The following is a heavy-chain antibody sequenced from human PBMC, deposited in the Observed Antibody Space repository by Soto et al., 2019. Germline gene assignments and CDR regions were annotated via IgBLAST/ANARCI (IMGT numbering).Heavy chain of an antibody. CDR3: ARTGGQPPRHNYYYYYMDV. CDR2: INAGNGNT. Sequence: VASVKVSCKASGYTFTNYAMHWVRQAPGQRLEWMGWINAGNGNTKYSQKFQGRVTITRDTSASTAYMELSSLRSEDTAVYYCARTGGQPPRHNYYYYYMDVWGKGTTVTVSS. CDR1: GYTFTNYA. J-gene: IGHJ6*03. V-gene: IGHV1-3*01. D-gene: IGHD2-2*01.